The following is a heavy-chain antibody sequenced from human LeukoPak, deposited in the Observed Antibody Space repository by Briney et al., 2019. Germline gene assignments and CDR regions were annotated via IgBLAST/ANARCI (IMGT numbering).Heavy chain of an antibody. Sequence: ASVRVSCKASGYTFTDYYIHWVRQAPGQGLEWMGWINPNSGASNYAQKFQGRVTMTRDTSISTAYMELSSLRSDDTAVYYCASDLRDYLRYWGQGTLVTVSS. J-gene: IGHJ4*02. V-gene: IGHV1-2*02. CDR3: ASDLRDYLRY. CDR1: GYTFTDYY. CDR2: INPNSGAS.